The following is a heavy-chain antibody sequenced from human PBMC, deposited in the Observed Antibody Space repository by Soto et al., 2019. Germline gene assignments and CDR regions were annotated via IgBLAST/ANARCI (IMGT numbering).Heavy chain of an antibody. CDR3: VKDRQIVGATGGDY. J-gene: IGHJ4*02. V-gene: IGHV3-64D*09. D-gene: IGHD1-26*01. CDR1: GFTFSSYA. Sequence: GGSLRLSCSASGFTFSSYAMHWVRQAPGKGLEYVSAISSNGGSTYYADPVKGRFTISRDNSKNTLYLQMSSLRAEDTAVYYCVKDRQIVGATGGDYWGQGTLVTVSS. CDR2: ISSNGGST.